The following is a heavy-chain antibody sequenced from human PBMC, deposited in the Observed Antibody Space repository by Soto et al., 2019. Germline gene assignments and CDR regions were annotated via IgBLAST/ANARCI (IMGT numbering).Heavy chain of an antibody. V-gene: IGHV4-31*03. CDR3: ARDRSYYYGSGSYSNGMDV. Sequence: SETLSLTCTVSGGSIISGGYYLSWIGQRPGDGLEWIGYIYYSGSTYYNPSLKSRVTISVDTSKNQFSLKLSSVTAADTAVYYCARDRSYYYGSGSYSNGMDVWGQGTTVTVSS. D-gene: IGHD3-10*01. CDR2: IYYSGST. J-gene: IGHJ6*02. CDR1: GGSIISGGYY.